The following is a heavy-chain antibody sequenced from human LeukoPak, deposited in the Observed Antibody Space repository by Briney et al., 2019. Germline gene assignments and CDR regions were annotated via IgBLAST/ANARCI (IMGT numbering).Heavy chain of an antibody. CDR2: LYSCGIT. Sequence: PGGSLRLSCAASGVTVSTNYMTWVRQAPGEGLEWGSVLYSCGITYYADSVKGRFTISRDNSKNTLYLQMKSLRVEDTAMYYCARGEPVSWGKGTLVTVSS. J-gene: IGHJ5*02. V-gene: IGHV3-53*01. CDR3: ARGEPVS. CDR1: GVTVSTNY.